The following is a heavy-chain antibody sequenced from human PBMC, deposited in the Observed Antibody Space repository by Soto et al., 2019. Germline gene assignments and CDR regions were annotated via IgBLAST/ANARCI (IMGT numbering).Heavy chain of an antibody. V-gene: IGHV1-8*01. CDR1: GESFTSYD. CDR3: ASSPRLGSDY. Sequence: SAKVSCKASGESFTSYDINWVQQEKGQGLEWMGWMNPNSGNTGYAQKFQGRVTMTRNTSISTAYMELSSLRSEETAVYYCASSPRLGSDYWGQGTLVTVSS. CDR2: MNPNSGNT. J-gene: IGHJ4*02. D-gene: IGHD1-26*01.